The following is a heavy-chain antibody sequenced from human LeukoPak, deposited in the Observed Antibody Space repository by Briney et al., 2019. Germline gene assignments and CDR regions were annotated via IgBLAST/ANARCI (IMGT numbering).Heavy chain of an antibody. CDR3: ARGDQLPFYYMDV. D-gene: IGHD2-2*01. J-gene: IGHJ6*03. CDR1: GGSISSSSYY. Sequence: SETLSLTCTVSGGSISSSSYYWGWIRQPPGKGLEWIGSIYYSGSTYYNPSLKSRVTISVDTSKNQFSLKLSSVTAADTAVYYCARGDQLPFYYMDVWGKGTTVTVSS. CDR2: IYYSGST. V-gene: IGHV4-39*07.